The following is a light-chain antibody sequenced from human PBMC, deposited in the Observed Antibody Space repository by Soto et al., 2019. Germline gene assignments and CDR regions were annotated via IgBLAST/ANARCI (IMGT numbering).Light chain of an antibody. Sequence: DIQLTQSPSFLSASVGDRVTITCRASQGISNYLAWYQQKPGKAPKLLIYVASTLQSGVPSRFSGSGSGTEFTLTISSLQPEDFATYPCQQLNSWLTFGGGTKVDIK. CDR1: QGISNY. CDR2: VAS. V-gene: IGKV1-9*01. CDR3: QQLNSWLT. J-gene: IGKJ4*01.